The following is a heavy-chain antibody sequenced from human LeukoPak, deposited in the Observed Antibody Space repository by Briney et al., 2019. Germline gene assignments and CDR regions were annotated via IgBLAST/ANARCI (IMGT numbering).Heavy chain of an antibody. Sequence: GGSLRLSCAASGFTFSSYAMSWVRQAPGKGLEWVSAISGSGGSTYYADSVKGRFTISRDNSKNMLYLQMNNLRAEDTAVYYCAKGRGNSYGSPVYWGQGTLVTVSS. CDR3: AKGRGNSYGSPVY. J-gene: IGHJ4*02. CDR2: ISGSGGST. CDR1: GFTFSSYA. V-gene: IGHV3-23*01. D-gene: IGHD5-18*01.